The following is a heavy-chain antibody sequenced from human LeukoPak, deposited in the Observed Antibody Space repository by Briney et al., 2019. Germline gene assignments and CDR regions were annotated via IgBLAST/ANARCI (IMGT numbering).Heavy chain of an antibody. Sequence: SETLSLTCTVSGASISSYSWSWIRQSPGKGLEWVGSMYYSGSTNYKPSLKSRVTMSGDTSKNQFSLRLSSVTAADTAVYYCARGYYDFWSGYLFDYWGQGTLVTVSS. J-gene: IGHJ4*02. CDR3: ARGYYDFWSGYLFDY. CDR1: GASISSYS. D-gene: IGHD3-3*01. CDR2: MYYSGST. V-gene: IGHV4-59*08.